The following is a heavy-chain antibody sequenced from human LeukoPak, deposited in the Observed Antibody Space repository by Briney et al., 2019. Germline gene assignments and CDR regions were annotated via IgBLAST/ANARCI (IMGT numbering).Heavy chain of an antibody. CDR1: GFTFTSSA. J-gene: IGHJ4*02. CDR2: IVVGSGNT. V-gene: IGHV1-58*01. Sequence: EASVKVSFKASGFTFTSSAVQWVRQARGQRLEWIGWIVVGSGNTNYAQKFQERVTITRDMSTSTAYMELSSLRSEDTAVYYCAADRPPITMVRGVIIDWGQGTLVTASS. CDR3: AADRPPITMVRGVIID. D-gene: IGHD3-10*01.